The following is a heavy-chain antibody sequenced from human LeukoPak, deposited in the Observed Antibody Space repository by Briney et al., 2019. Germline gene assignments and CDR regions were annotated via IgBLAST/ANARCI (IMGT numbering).Heavy chain of an antibody. CDR2: IRSKAYGGTT. CDR3: TRGVDVYYYYGMDV. V-gene: IGHV3-49*04. D-gene: IGHD2-15*01. J-gene: IGHJ6*04. Sequence: GRSLRLSCTASGFTFGDYAMSWVRQAPGKGLEWVGFIRSKAYGGTTEYAASVKGGFTISRDDSKSIAYLQMNSLKTEDTAVYYCTRGVDVYYYYGMDVWGKGTTVTVSS. CDR1: GFTFGDYA.